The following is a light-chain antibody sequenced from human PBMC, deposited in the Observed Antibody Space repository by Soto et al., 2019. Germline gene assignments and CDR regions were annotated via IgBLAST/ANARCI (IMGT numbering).Light chain of an antibody. CDR1: QSISRY. CDR3: QQTYSTLFT. J-gene: IGKJ3*01. CDR2: AAS. V-gene: IGKV1-39*01. Sequence: DIQMTQSPSALSASVGDRVTITCRASQSISRYLNWYQQKPGKAPEPLIYAASSLQSGVPSRFSGSASGTDFTLSISKLQPEDFATYFCQQTYSTLFTFGPGTKVEIK.